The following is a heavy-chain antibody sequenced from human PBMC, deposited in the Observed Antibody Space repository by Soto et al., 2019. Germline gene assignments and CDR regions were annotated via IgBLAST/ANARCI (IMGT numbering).Heavy chain of an antibody. D-gene: IGHD5-18*01. Sequence: ASVKVSCKASGYTFTSYGISWVRQAPGQGLEWMGWISAYNGNTNYAQKLQGRVTMTTDTSTSTAYMELRSLRSDDTAVYYCARLYTTMASYYFDYWGQGTLVTVSS. CDR3: ARLYTTMASYYFDY. CDR2: ISAYNGNT. CDR1: GYTFTSYG. V-gene: IGHV1-18*01. J-gene: IGHJ4*02.